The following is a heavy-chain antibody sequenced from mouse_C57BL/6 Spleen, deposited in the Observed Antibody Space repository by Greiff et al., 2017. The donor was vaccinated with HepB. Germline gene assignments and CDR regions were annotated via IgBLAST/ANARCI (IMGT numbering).Heavy chain of an antibody. D-gene: IGHD1-1*01. J-gene: IGHJ1*03. CDR2: IHPNSGST. CDR3: ARLSSYDFDV. CDR1: GYTFTSYW. V-gene: IGHV1-64*01. Sequence: QVQLQQSGAELVKPGASVKLSCKASGYTFTSYWMHWVKQRPGQGLEWIGMIHPNSGSTNYNEKFKSKATLTVDKSSSTAYMQLSSLTSEDSAVYYCARLSSYDFDVWGTGTTVTVSS.